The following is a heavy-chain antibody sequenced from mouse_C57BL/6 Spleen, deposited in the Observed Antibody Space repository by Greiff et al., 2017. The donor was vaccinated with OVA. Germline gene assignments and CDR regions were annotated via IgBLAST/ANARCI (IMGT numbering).Heavy chain of an antibody. J-gene: IGHJ1*03. CDR3: ARAIYDGYYDWYFDV. CDR1: GYAFSSSW. Sequence: QVQLQQSGPELVKPGASVTISCKASGYAFSSSWMNWVKQRPGKGLEWIGRIYPGDGDTNYNGKFKGKATLTADKSSSTAYMQLSSLTSEDSAVYFCARAIYDGYYDWYFDVWGTGTTVTVSS. D-gene: IGHD2-3*01. V-gene: IGHV1-82*01. CDR2: IYPGDGDT.